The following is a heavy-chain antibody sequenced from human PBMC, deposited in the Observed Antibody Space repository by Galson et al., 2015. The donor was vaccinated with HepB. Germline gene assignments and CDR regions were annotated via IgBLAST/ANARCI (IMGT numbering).Heavy chain of an antibody. D-gene: IGHD3-9*01. CDR1: GSSLSTSGVG. CDR2: IYWNEEK. J-gene: IGHJ5*02. Sequence: PALVKPTQTLTLTCSLSGSSLSTSGVGVGWIRQPPGKALEWLGIIYWNEEKHYSPSLKSRLTITKDTSKNHVVLTMTNMDPVDTATYYCAHTIRPLIYDVLTGYYRGPTTGFDPWGQGTRVTVSS. CDR3: AHTIRPLIYDVLTGYYRGPTTGFDP. V-gene: IGHV2-5*01.